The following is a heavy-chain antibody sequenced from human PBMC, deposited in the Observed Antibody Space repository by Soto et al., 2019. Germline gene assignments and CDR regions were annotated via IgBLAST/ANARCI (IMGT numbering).Heavy chain of an antibody. Sequence: QVQLQQWGAGLLKPSETLSLTCAVYGGSFSGYYWTWIRQPPGTGLEWIGEINHSGSTNYNPSLQSRATTSADPPNNPFPLKPTSVTAADTAVYYGARDKITGLFDYWGQGTLVTVSS. J-gene: IGHJ4*02. CDR1: GGSFSGYY. D-gene: IGHD2-8*02. CDR2: INHSGST. CDR3: ARDKITGLFDY. V-gene: IGHV4-34*01.